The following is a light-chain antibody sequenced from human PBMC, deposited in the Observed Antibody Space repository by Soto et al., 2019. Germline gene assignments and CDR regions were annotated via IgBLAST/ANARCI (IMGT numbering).Light chain of an antibody. J-gene: IGKJ2*01. CDR2: GAS. CDR3: QQYGSSPYT. V-gene: IGKV3-20*01. Sequence: EIVLTQSPGTLSLSPGERATLSCRASESVSSNYLAWYQQKPGQTPRVLIYGASNRATGIPDRFSGSGSGTDFTLTITRLEPEDFAVYYCQQYGSSPYTFGQGTKLEIK. CDR1: ESVSSNY.